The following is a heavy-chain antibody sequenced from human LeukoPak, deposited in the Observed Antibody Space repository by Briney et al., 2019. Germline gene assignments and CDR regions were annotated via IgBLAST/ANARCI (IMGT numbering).Heavy chain of an antibody. D-gene: IGHD3-10*01. CDR3: ARAVVMVRGGSGYFDL. CDR2: ISSSSTYI. V-gene: IGHV3-21*01. CDR1: GFTFSSYT. J-gene: IGHJ2*01. Sequence: RGSLRLSCAASGFTFSSYTMNWVRQGPGKGLEWVSSISSSSTYINSADSLKGRFTISRDNAEKSLYLQMNSLRDEDTAVYYCARAVVMVRGGSGYFDLWGRGTLVAVSS.